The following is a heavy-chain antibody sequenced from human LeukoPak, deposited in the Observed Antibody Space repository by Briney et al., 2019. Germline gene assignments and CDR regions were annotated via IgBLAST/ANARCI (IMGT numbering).Heavy chain of an antibody. CDR1: GGSISSYY. V-gene: IGHV4-59*08. D-gene: IGHD4-11*01. CDR3: ARRSNQPIGLNWFDP. CDR2: IYYSGST. Sequence: PSETLSLTCTVSGGSISSYYWSWIRQPPGKGLEWIGYIYYSGSTNYNPSLKSRVTISVDTSKNQFSLKLSSVTAADTAVYYCARRSNQPIGLNWFDPWGQGTLATVSS. J-gene: IGHJ5*02.